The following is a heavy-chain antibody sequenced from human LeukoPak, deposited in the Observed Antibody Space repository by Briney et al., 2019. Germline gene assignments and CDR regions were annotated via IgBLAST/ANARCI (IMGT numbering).Heavy chain of an antibody. Sequence: GGSLEISCQGSGYLFTSYWIGWVRQLPGQGLGWMGIIYPVDSDTRYSPPFQGQVTISAGKSLSNPYLQWSSLNASDTAMYYGARLSWCGGGDYYYYMDVWGKGTTVTVSS. V-gene: IGHV5-51*01. CDR2: IYPVDSDT. CDR1: GYLFTSYW. D-gene: IGHD3-10*01. J-gene: IGHJ6*03. CDR3: ARLSWCGGGDYYYYMDV.